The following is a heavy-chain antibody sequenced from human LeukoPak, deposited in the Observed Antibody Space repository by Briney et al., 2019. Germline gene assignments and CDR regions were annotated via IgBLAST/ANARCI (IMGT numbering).Heavy chain of an antibody. CDR1: GFTFSGSA. D-gene: IGHD3-22*01. V-gene: IGHV3-23*01. CDR3: AKGSYYDSSGSFYFDY. J-gene: IGHJ4*02. Sequence: GGSLRLSCAASGFTFSGSAMHWVRQAPGKGLEWVSGISGSGDNTYYADSVKGRFTISRDNSKNTLYVQVNSLGTEDTAAYYCAKGSYYDSSGSFYFDYWGQGTLVTVSS. CDR2: ISGSGDNT.